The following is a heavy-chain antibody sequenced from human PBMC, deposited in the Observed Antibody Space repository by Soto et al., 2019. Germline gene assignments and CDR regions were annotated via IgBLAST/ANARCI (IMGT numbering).Heavy chain of an antibody. CDR1: GDSITPFS. CDR2: SSLSGNT. V-gene: IGHV4-4*07. D-gene: IGHD3-10*01. J-gene: IGHJ6*02. Sequence: QVHLQELGPGLVKPSVTMSLTCAVSGDSITPFSWSWFRQPAGGGMEWIGRSSLSGNTDYNPSLRSRLTMSFDTSKSQFSLRLTSVTAADTAVYYGAREAKQRLGYYYIGLDVWGQGTTVTVSS. CDR3: AREAKQRLGYYYIGLDV.